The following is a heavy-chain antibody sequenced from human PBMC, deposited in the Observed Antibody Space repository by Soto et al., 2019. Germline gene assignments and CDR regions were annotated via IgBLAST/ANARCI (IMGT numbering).Heavy chain of an antibody. J-gene: IGHJ6*02. Sequence: SETLSLTCTVSGGSISKYYWAWIRQPPGKGLEWIGYIYYNGDTDYSPSLKSRVTISVDTSKNQFSLKLYPVTAADTAVYYCARFNAYKLPRSGYYSAMDVWGQGTTVTVS. D-gene: IGHD1-1*01. CDR2: IYYNGDT. CDR3: ARFNAYKLPRSGYYSAMDV. CDR1: GGSISKYY. V-gene: IGHV4-59*01.